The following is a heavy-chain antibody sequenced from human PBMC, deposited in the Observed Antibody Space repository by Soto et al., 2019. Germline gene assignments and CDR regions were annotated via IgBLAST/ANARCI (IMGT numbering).Heavy chain of an antibody. Sequence: GGSLRLSCAASGFTFSSYSMNWVRQAPGKGLEWVSLIDASGGYTYYADSVKGRFTISRDNSRNTLYLQMNSLRAEDTAVYYCAKAYTVTPTPYGMDVWGQGTTVTVSS. V-gene: IGHV3-23*01. CDR1: GFTFSSYS. CDR2: IDASGGYT. CDR3: AKAYTVTPTPYGMDV. J-gene: IGHJ6*02. D-gene: IGHD4-17*01.